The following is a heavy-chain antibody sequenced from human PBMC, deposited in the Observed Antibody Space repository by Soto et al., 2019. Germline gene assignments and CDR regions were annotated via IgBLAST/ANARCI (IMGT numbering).Heavy chain of an antibody. CDR2: IIPIFGTA. Sequence: SVKVSCKASGGTFSSYAISWVRQAPGQGLEWMGGIIPIFGTANYAQKFQGRVTITADESTSTAYMELSSLRSEDTAVYYCARYPNYYDSSGSHDAFDIWGQGTMVTVSS. J-gene: IGHJ3*02. V-gene: IGHV1-69*13. CDR3: ARYPNYYDSSGSHDAFDI. CDR1: GGTFSSYA. D-gene: IGHD3-22*01.